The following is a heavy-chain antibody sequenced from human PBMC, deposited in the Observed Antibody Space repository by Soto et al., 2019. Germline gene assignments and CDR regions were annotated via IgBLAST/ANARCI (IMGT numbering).Heavy chain of an antibody. CDR3: ARDIRGYSRALDF. D-gene: IGHD5-18*01. CDR1: VDSVSGASYY. CDR2: ISYSGDA. Sequence: SEALSLTCTVSVDSVSGASYYWSWILQPPGKGLEWIGYISYSGDANYNPSLKSRVSMSVDTSKNQFSLRLSSVTGADTAVYYCARDIRGYSRALDFWGQGSLVTVSS. V-gene: IGHV4-61*01. J-gene: IGHJ4*02.